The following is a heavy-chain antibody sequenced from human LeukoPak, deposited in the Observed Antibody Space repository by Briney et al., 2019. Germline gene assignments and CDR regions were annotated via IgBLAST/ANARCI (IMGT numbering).Heavy chain of an antibody. V-gene: IGHV4-4*02. D-gene: IGHD3-22*01. J-gene: IGHJ3*02. Sequence: SGTLSLTCAVSGGSISSSNWWSWVRQPPGKGLEWIGEIYHSGSTNYNPSLKSRVTISVDKSKNQFSLKLSSVTAADTAVYYCARASYYDSSGYRARAFDIWGQGTMVTVSS. CDR1: GGSISSSNW. CDR3: ARASYYDSSGYRARAFDI. CDR2: IYHSGST.